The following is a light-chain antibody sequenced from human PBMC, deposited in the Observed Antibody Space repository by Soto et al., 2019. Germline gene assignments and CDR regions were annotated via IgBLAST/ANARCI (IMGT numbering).Light chain of an antibody. V-gene: IGLV1-47*02. CDR2: YNN. Sequence: QSVLTQPPSASGTPGQRVTISCSGRSSNIGSNYVYWYQQLPGTAPKLLIYYNNQRPSGVPDRFSGSKSGTSASLAISGLRSEDEADYYCQSYDISLSGSVVFGGGTKLTVL. CDR3: QSYDISLSGSVV. J-gene: IGLJ2*01. CDR1: SSNIGSNY.